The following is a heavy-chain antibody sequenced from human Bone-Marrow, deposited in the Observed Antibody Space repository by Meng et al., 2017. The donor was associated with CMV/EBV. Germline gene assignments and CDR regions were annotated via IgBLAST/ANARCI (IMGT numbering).Heavy chain of an antibody. D-gene: IGHD1-26*01. Sequence: VGSLRLYCAVSGFTFRNYWMSWVRQAPGKGLEWVANIRQDGSEKYDVDSVRGRFTISRDNDRTSLYLQMNSLRVEDTAVYYCARLIVGAIDIWGQGTMVTVSS. CDR1: GFTFRNYW. CDR2: IRQDGSEK. V-gene: IGHV3-7*01. J-gene: IGHJ3*02. CDR3: ARLIVGAIDI.